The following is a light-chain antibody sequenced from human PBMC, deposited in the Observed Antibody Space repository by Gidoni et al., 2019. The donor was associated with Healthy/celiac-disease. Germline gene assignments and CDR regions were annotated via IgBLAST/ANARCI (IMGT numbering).Light chain of an antibody. J-gene: IGKJ2*01. V-gene: IGKV3-15*01. CDR1: PSVSSN. Sequence: DIVMTHSPASLSVSPGERATLSCRASPSVSSNLAWYQQKPGQAPRLLIYGASTRATGIPARFSGSGSGTEFTLTISSLQSEDFAVYYCQQYNNWPPYTFGQGTKLEIK. CDR2: GAS. CDR3: QQYNNWPPYT.